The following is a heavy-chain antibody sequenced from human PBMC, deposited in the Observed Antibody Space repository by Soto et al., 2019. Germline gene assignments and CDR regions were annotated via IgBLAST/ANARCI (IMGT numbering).Heavy chain of an antibody. CDR1: GGSIIHSSYH. CDR2: IYYSGST. CDR3: ARHANRIAVAPFDY. J-gene: IGHJ4*02. V-gene: IGHV4-39*01. D-gene: IGHD6-19*01. Sequence: PLATLSLTCTVSGGSIIHSSYHRGWIPQPPGKGLEWIGSIYYSGSTYYNPSLKSRVTISVDTSKNQFSLKLSSVTAADTAVYYCARHANRIAVAPFDYWGQGTLVTVS.